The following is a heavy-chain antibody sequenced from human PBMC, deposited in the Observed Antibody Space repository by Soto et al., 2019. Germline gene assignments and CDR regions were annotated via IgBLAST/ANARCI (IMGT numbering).Heavy chain of an antibody. D-gene: IGHD5-18*01. V-gene: IGHV3-30-3*01. CDR2: ISYDGSNK. CDR3: ASPTAMASYYYYYYGMDV. J-gene: IGHJ6*02. CDR1: GFTFSSYA. Sequence: GGSLRLSCAASGFTFSSYAMHWVRQAPGKGLEWVAVISYDGSNKYYADSVKGRFTISRDNSKNTLYLQMNSLRAEDTAVYYCASPTAMASYYYYYYGMDVWGQGTTVTVSS.